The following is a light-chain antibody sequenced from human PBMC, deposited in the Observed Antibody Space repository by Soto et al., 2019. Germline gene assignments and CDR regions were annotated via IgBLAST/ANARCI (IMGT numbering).Light chain of an antibody. CDR2: KDS. CDR3: QSAERV. J-gene: IGLJ3*02. Sequence: SYELTQPPSVSASPGQTARITCSGDALPKQYAYWYQQKPGQAPVVVIYKDSERSSGIPERFSGSSSGTTVTLTISGVQAEDEADYYCQSAERVFGGGTKLTVL. CDR1: ALPKQY. V-gene: IGLV3-25*03.